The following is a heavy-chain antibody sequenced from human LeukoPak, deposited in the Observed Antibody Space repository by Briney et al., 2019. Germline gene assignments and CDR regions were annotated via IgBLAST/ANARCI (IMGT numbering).Heavy chain of an antibody. CDR1: GITFSTSV. V-gene: IGHV3-30*02. Sequence: GGSLRLSCAASGITFSTSVMHWVRQAPGKGLEWLTFIQYDESTKYYADSVKGRFTISRDNSKNTLYLQMNSLRAEDTAVYHCAREGGTVVAGTLDHWGQGTPVTVSS. CDR3: AREGGTVVAGTLDH. D-gene: IGHD6-19*01. J-gene: IGHJ4*02. CDR2: IQYDESTK.